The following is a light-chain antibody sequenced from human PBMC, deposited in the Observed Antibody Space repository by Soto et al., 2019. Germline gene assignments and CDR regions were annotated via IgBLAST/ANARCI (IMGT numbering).Light chain of an antibody. J-gene: IGKJ1*01. V-gene: IGKV3-11*01. Sequence: EIVLTQSPATLSLSPGEGATLSCRASQSVGSYLAWYQQKPGQAPRLLMYDASNRATGIPARFSGSGSGTEFTLTISSLQSEDFAVYYCQQYNNWPRTFGQGTKVDIK. CDR3: QQYNNWPRT. CDR2: DAS. CDR1: QSVGSY.